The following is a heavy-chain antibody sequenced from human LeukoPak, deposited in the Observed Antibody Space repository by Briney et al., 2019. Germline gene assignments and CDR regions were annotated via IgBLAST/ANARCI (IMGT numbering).Heavy chain of an antibody. CDR2: ISGSGGST. V-gene: IGHV3-23*01. CDR1: GFTFSSYG. D-gene: IGHD1-26*01. J-gene: IGHJ6*03. Sequence: GGTLRLSCAASGFTFSSYGMSWVRQAPGKGLEWVSAISGSGGSTYYADSVKGRFTISRDNSKNTLYLQMNSLRAEDTAVYYCARVGARHHYYYMDVWGKGTTVTISS. CDR3: ARVGARHHYYYMDV.